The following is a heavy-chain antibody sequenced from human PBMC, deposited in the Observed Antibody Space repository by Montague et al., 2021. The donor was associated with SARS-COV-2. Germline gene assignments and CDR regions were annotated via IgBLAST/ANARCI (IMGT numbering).Heavy chain of an antibody. CDR2: IYYSGST. CDR1: GGSISSSSYY. J-gene: IGHJ6*02. CDR3: ARDTRITMIVVVQGYGMDV. D-gene: IGHD3-22*01. Sequence: SETLSLTCTVSGGSISSSSYYWCWIRQPPGKGLEWIGSIYYSGSTYYNPSLKSRVTISVDTSKNQFSLKLSSVTAADTAVYYCARDTRITMIVVVQGYGMDVWGQGTTVTVSS. V-gene: IGHV4-39*07.